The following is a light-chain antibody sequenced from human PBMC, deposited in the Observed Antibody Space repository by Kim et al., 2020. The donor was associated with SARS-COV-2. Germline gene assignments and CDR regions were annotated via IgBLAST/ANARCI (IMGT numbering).Light chain of an antibody. CDR1: SLRSYY. Sequence: SSELTQDPAVSVALGQTVRITCQGDSLRSYYASWYQQKPGQAPVLVIYGKNNRPSGIPDRFSGSNSGNTASLTITGAQAEDEADYYCNSKVFGGGTQLTV. CDR3: NSKV. V-gene: IGLV3-19*01. CDR2: GKN. J-gene: IGLJ3*02.